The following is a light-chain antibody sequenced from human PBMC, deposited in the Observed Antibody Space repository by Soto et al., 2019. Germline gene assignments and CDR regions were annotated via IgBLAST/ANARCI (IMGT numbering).Light chain of an antibody. Sequence: QSVLTQPAPVSGSPGQSITISCTGTSSDVGAYDYVSWYQQHPGKPPKLILYGVSDRPSGISDRFSGSKSGSTASLTISGLQPEDEADYHCSSYTGSYTLVVFGGGTKLTVL. J-gene: IGLJ2*01. V-gene: IGLV2-14*03. CDR3: SSYTGSYTLVV. CDR2: GVS. CDR1: SSDVGAYDY.